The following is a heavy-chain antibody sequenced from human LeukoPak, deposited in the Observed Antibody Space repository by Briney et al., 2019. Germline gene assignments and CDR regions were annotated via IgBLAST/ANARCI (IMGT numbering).Heavy chain of an antibody. D-gene: IGHD3-10*01. CDR3: ARAVGSGIYYIEPNPYFDY. V-gene: IGHV4-30-2*01. CDR1: GGSISSGGYS. J-gene: IGHJ4*02. CDR2: IYHSGST. Sequence: SQTLSLTCAVSGGSISSGGYSWSWIRQPPGKGLEWIGYIYHSGSTYYNPSLKSRVTISVDRSKSQFSLKLSSVTAADTAVYYCARAVGSGIYYIEPNPYFDYWGQGTLVTVSS.